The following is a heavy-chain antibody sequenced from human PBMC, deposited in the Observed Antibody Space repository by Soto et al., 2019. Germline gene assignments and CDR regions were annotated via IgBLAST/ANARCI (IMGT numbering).Heavy chain of an antibody. CDR3: AKRPPKFEGSYFDY. D-gene: IGHD3-10*01. CDR2: ISGSGGST. Sequence: EVQVLDSGGGLVQPGGSLRLSCAASGFTFTNYPMAWVRQAPAKGLEWVSTISGSGGSTFYADSVKGRFTISRDNSKNTVYLQMNSLRVEDTAVYYCAKRPPKFEGSYFDYGGQGTLSPSPQ. V-gene: IGHV3-23*01. J-gene: IGHJ4*02. CDR1: GFTFTNYP.